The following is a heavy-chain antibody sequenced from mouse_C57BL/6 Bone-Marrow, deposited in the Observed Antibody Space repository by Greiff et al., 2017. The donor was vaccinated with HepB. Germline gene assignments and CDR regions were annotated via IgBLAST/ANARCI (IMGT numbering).Heavy chain of an antibody. CDR3: AAYYGGY. Sequence: QVQLKESGPELVKPGASVKISCKASGYAFSSSWMNWVKQRPGKGLEWIGRIYPGDGDTNYNGKFKGKATLTADKSSSTAYMQLSSLTSEDSAVYFCAAYYGGYWGQGTTLTVSS. D-gene: IGHD1-1*01. CDR2: IYPGDGDT. J-gene: IGHJ2*01. V-gene: IGHV1-82*01. CDR1: GYAFSSSW.